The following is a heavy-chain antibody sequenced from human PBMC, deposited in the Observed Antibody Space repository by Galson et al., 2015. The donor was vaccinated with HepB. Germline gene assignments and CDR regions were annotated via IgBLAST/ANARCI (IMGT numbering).Heavy chain of an antibody. CDR1: GYTFTSYV. V-gene: IGHV1-3*01. D-gene: IGHD1-20*01. J-gene: IGHJ4*02. CDR3: AREDGITNVDY. Sequence: SVKVSCKASGYTFTSYVMHWVRQAPGQRLEWMGWINAGNGNTKYSQQFHGRVTITRDTSASTAYMELSSLRSEDTAVFYCAREDGITNVDYWGQGTLVTVSS. CDR2: INAGNGNT.